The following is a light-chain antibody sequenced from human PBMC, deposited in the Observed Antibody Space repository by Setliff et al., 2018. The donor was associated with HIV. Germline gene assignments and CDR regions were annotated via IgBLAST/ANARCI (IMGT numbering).Light chain of an antibody. Sequence: QSALTQTASVSGSPGQSITISCTGTSSDVGSYNLVSWYQQHPGKAPKLMIYEVSKRPSGVSNRFSGSKSGNTASLTISGLQAEDEADYYCCSYAGSYSYVFGAGTKVTVL. V-gene: IGLV2-23*02. CDR1: SSDVGSYNL. CDR2: EVS. J-gene: IGLJ1*01. CDR3: CSYAGSYSYV.